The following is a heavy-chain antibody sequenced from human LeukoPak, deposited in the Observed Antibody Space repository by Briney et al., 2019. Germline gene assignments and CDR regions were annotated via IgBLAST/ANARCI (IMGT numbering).Heavy chain of an antibody. D-gene: IGHD5-18*01. CDR2: MNPNSGNT. CDR3: ARGGYSYGYITPPDY. J-gene: IGHJ4*02. CDR1: GYTFTSYD. V-gene: IGHV1-8*01. Sequence: ASVKVSCKPSGYTFTSYDINWVRQATGQGLEWMGWMNPNSGNTGYAQKFQGRVTMTRNTSISTAYMELSSLRSEDTAVYYCARGGYSYGYITPPDYWAQGTLVTVSS.